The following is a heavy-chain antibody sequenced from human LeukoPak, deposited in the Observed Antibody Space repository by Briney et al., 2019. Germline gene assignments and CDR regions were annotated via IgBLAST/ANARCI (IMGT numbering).Heavy chain of an antibody. D-gene: IGHD5-12*01. Sequence: ASVKVSCKASGLTFTGVNYIHWVRQAPGQGPEWMGWINTNSGVTDYARKFQGRVTMTRDTSISTAYMELYRLTSDDTAMYYCTRDRLSKWFDPWGQGTLSPSPQ. CDR1: GLTFTGVNY. CDR3: TRDRLSKWFDP. V-gene: IGHV1-2*02. CDR2: INTNSGVT. J-gene: IGHJ5*02.